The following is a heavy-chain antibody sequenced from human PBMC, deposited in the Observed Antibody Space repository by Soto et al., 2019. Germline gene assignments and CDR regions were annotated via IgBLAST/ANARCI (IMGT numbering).Heavy chain of an antibody. CDR2: ISYDGSNK. CDR1: GFTFSSYG. Sequence: GGSLRLSCAASGFTFSSYGMHWVRQAPGKGLEWVAVISYDGSNKYYADSVKGRFTISRDNSKNTLYLQMNSLRAEDTAVYYCAKDFSQYSGYDSDIYYYGMDVWGQGTTVTVSS. J-gene: IGHJ6*02. V-gene: IGHV3-30*18. D-gene: IGHD5-12*01. CDR3: AKDFSQYSGYDSDIYYYGMDV.